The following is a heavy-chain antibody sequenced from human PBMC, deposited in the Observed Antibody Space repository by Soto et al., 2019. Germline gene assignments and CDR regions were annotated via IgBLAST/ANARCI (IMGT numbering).Heavy chain of an antibody. CDR2: ISPTGST. D-gene: IGHD6-19*01. V-gene: IGHV4-34*01. CDR3: ARGRAQCLVSAFDT. Sequence: SDKLPLTWAAYGGTSRPFYWSWIRQSLGKGLEWIGEISPTGSTNYHPSLKSRVTISLDTSKKHFSLKLDFVPAADTALEFCARGRAQCLVSAFDTWDEGTMVT. J-gene: IGHJ3*02. CDR1: GGTSRPFY.